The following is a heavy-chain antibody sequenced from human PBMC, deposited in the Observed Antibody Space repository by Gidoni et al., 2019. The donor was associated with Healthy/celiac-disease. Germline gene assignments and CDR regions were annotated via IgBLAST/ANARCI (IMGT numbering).Heavy chain of an antibody. CDR3: AREKKQQPRGGGVDY. V-gene: IGHV6-1*01. Sequence: GLEWLGRTYYRSKWYNDYAVSVKSRITINPDTSKNQFSLQLNSVTPEDTAVYYCAREKKQQPRGGGVDYWGQGTLVTVSS. CDR2: TYYRSKWYN. J-gene: IGHJ4*02. D-gene: IGHD3-16*01.